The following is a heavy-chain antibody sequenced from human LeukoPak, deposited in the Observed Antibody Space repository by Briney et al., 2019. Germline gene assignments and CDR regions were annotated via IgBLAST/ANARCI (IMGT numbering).Heavy chain of an antibody. Sequence: GASVKVSCKASGYTFTGYYMHWVRQAPGQGLEWMGRINPNSGGTNYAQKFQGRVTMTRDTSISTAYMELSRLRSDDTAVYYCAREASLPAAPIDYWGQGTLVTVSS. CDR3: AREASLPAAPIDY. CDR1: GYTFTGYY. J-gene: IGHJ4*02. D-gene: IGHD2-2*01. V-gene: IGHV1-2*06. CDR2: INPNSGGT.